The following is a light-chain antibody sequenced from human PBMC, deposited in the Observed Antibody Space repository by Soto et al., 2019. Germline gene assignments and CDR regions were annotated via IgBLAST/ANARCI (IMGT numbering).Light chain of an antibody. V-gene: IGKV3-15*01. Sequence: EKVMTQSPATLLVSTGERATLSCRASQSVSSNLAWYQQKPGQAPRLLIYDASTRATGIPARFSGSGSGTEFTLTISSLQSEDLAVYYCQQYDDWPETFGQGTKV. CDR3: QQYDDWPET. CDR2: DAS. CDR1: QSVSSN. J-gene: IGKJ1*01.